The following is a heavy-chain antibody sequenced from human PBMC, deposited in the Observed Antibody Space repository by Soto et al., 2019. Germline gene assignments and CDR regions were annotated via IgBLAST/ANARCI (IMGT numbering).Heavy chain of an antibody. CDR3: ARPKTYYYFFQAQDGIRDTVPVSAFLLNRSSDL. Sequence: QGLEWMGIFNATNGNTKYSQKFQGRVTITRDTSASTAYMKLSSLRSEDTAVYYCARPKTYYYFFQAQDGIRDTVPVSAFLLNRSSDL. V-gene: IGHV1-3*01. J-gene: IGHJ2*01. D-gene: IGHD3-3*01. CDR2: FNATNGNT.